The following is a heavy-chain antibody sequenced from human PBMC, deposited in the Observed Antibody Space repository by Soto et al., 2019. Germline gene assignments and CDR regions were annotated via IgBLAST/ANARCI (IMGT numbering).Heavy chain of an antibody. Sequence: QVQLVESGGGVVQPGRSLRLSCAASGFTFSSYGMHWVRQAPGKGLEWVAVISYDGSNKYYADSVKGRFTISRDNSKNTLYLQMNSLRAEDTAVYYCAKAPYSSPHGYWGQGTLVTVSS. V-gene: IGHV3-30*18. D-gene: IGHD6-13*01. J-gene: IGHJ4*02. CDR2: ISYDGSNK. CDR3: AKAPYSSPHGY. CDR1: GFTFSSYG.